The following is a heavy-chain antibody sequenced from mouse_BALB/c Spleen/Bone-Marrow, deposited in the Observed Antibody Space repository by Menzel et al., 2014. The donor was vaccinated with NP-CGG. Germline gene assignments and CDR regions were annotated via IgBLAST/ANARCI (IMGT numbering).Heavy chain of an antibody. CDR3: ARSTTTDYFDY. Sequence: VMLVESGPGLVAPSQSLSITCTVSGFSLTSYGVHWVRQSPGKGQEWLGVIWAGGTTNYNSALMSRLSISKDNSKSQVFLKMNSLQTDDTDMYYCARSTTTDYFDYWGQGTPLTVSS. V-gene: IGHV2-9*02. CDR2: IWAGGTT. CDR1: GFSLTSYG. D-gene: IGHD1-1*01. J-gene: IGHJ2*01.